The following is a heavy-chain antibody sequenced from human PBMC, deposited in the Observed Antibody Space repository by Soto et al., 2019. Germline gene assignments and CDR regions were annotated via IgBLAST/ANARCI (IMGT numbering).Heavy chain of an antibody. CDR2: IKADGTEK. CDR3: ARGPLDY. Sequence: EVQLVESGGGLVQPGGSLRLSCAASGFTFSNYWMNWVRQAPGGGLEWVANIKADGTEKTYVDSVEGRFTISRDNAKNSLDLQMNRLRVGDTAMYYCARGPLDYWVQGTLVTVSS. V-gene: IGHV3-7*03. J-gene: IGHJ4*02. CDR1: GFTFSNYW.